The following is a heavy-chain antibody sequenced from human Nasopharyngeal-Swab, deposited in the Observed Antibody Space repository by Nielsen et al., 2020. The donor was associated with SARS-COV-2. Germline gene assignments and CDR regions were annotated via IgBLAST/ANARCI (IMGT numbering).Heavy chain of an antibody. J-gene: IGHJ4*02. V-gene: IGHV4-34*01. CDR2: INHSGST. CDR3: ARVGVSGSYSVYLDY. D-gene: IGHD3-10*01. CDR1: GGSFSGYY. Sequence: SETLSLTCAVYGGSFSGYYWSWIRRPPGKGLEWIGEINHSGSTNYNPSLKSRVTISVDTSKNQFSLKLSSVTAADTAVYYCARVGVSGSYSVYLDYWGQGTLVTVSS.